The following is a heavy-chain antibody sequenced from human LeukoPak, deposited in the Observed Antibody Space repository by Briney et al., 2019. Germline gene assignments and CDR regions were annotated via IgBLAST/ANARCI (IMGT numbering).Heavy chain of an antibody. V-gene: IGHV3-30*01. CDR1: GFTFSSYA. Sequence: GGSLRLSCAASGFTFSSYAMHWVRQAPGKGLEWVAVISYDGSNKYYADSVKGRFTISRDNSKNTLYLQMNSLRAEDTAVYYCASLPFDPRDDAFDTWGQGTMVTVSS. CDR3: ASLPFDPRDDAFDT. D-gene: IGHD2/OR15-2a*01. CDR2: ISYDGSNK. J-gene: IGHJ3*02.